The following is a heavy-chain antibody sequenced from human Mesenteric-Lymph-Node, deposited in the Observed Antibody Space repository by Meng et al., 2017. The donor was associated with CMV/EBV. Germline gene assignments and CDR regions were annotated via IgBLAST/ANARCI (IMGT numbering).Heavy chain of an antibody. CDR2: INPKRGST. Sequence: SCKASGYILNDFYIHWVRQAPGQGLEWMGRINPKRGSTDYTHNFQGRVSLTRDTSSSTVYMELSSLRSDDTAVYYCATYPGDSSPNPWGQGTLVTVSS. CDR1: GYILNDFY. D-gene: IGHD3-22*01. CDR3: ATYPGDSSPNP. V-gene: IGHV1-2*06. J-gene: IGHJ5*02.